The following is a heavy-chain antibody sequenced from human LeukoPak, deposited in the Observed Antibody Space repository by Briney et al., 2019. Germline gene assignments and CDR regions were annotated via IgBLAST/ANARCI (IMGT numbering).Heavy chain of an antibody. CDR2: IYYSGRT. Sequence: ASETLSLTCTVSGRSISSRSYYWGWIRQPPGKGLVWNVSIYYSGRTYYNPALKSRITLCVDTAKNLFSLKLSSMTAAATALYYCARANWNDPYFDYWGHGTLVTVSP. J-gene: IGHJ4*01. CDR1: GRSISSRSYY. CDR3: ARANWNDPYFDY. V-gene: IGHV4-39*01. D-gene: IGHD1-1*01.